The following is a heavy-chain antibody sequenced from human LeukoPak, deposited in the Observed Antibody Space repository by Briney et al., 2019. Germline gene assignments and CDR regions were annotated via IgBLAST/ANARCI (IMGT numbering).Heavy chain of an antibody. Sequence: GGSLRLSCAASGFTFSNYAMSWVRQAPGKGLEWVSSISSSSSYIYYADSVKGRFTISRDNAKNSLSLQMNSLRAEDSAVYYCAKGTVAGRQRAPPKEWFDPWGQGTLVTISS. CDR2: ISSSSSYI. CDR3: AKGTVAGRQRAPPKEWFDP. V-gene: IGHV3-21*01. CDR1: GFTFSNYA. J-gene: IGHJ5*02. D-gene: IGHD6-6*01.